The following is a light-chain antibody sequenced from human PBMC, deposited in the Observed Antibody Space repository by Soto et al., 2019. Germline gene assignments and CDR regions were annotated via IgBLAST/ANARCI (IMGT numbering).Light chain of an antibody. CDR2: EAS. J-gene: IGKJ4*01. Sequence: DIQMTQSPSSLSASVGDRVTITCQASQDISNYLNWYRQRPGKAPQLLIYEASNLQTGVSSRFSGTGSGTDFTLTISSLQPEDIATYYCQHYDNFPVTFGGGTKVEIK. V-gene: IGKV1-33*01. CDR1: QDISNY. CDR3: QHYDNFPVT.